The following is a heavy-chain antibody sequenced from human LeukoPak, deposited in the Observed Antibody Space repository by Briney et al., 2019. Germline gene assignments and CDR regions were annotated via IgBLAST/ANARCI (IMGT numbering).Heavy chain of an antibody. D-gene: IGHD2-2*01. J-gene: IGHJ4*02. V-gene: IGHV2-70*11. Sequence: SGPTLVNPTQTLTLTCTFSGFSFTNNGMCVTWIRQPPGKALEWLARIDWDDDKHYSASLKTRLTISKDTSKNQVVLTMTNMDPVDTATYYCARIRGTYCSSTTCSFEDFWGQGTLVTVSS. CDR2: IDWDDDK. CDR3: ARIRGTYCSSTTCSFEDF. CDR1: GFSFTNNGMC.